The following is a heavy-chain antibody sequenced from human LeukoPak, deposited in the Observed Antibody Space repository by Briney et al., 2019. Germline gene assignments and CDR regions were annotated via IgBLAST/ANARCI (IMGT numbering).Heavy chain of an antibody. CDR3: ATQHIVPTIKATDWSDGTCYWYYFDY. Sequence: PSVTLSFTCTVSSVSISSGSYYWRWIRQPVGKGVEWIGRIDTSGSAHYNPSIKSRVSKSVDTSTNQSSLKLSSETAAETAVDYCATQHIVPTIKATDWSDGTCYWYYFDYWGQGTLVTVSS. D-gene: IGHD2-15*01. CDR2: IDTSGSA. J-gene: IGHJ4*02. CDR1: SVSISSGSYY. V-gene: IGHV4-61*02.